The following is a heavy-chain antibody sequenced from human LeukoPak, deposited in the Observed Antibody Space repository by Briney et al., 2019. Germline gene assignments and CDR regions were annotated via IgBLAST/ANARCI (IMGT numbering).Heavy chain of an antibody. D-gene: IGHD3-16*01. V-gene: IGHV3-30*02. CDR3: ARVLGPPFY. J-gene: IGHJ4*02. Sequence: PGGSLRLSCAASGFTFSSYGMHWVRQAPGKGLEWVAFIRYDGSNKYYADSVKGRFTISRDNSKNTLYLHVNSLRPEDTAVYYCARVLGPPFYWGQGTLVTVSS. CDR1: GFTFSSYG. CDR2: IRYDGSNK.